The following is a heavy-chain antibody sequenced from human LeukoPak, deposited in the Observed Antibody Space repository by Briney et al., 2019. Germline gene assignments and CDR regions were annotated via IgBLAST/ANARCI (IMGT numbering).Heavy chain of an antibody. CDR1: GSSISSYY. D-gene: IGHD3/OR15-3a*01. CDR3: ARDFLDGDNAFDI. Sequence: SETLSLTCAVSGSSISSYYWSWIRQSAGKGLEWIGRIYSSGNTNYNPSLKSRVTMSVDTSKNQFSLKLSSVTAADTAVYYCARDFLDGDNAFDIWGQGTMVTVSS. V-gene: IGHV4-4*07. J-gene: IGHJ3*02. CDR2: IYSSGNT.